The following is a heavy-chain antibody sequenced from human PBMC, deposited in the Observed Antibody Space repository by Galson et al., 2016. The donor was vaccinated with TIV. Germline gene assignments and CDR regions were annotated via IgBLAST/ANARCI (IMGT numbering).Heavy chain of an antibody. V-gene: IGHV1-69*04. CDR3: ARSPHSANGTFSDY. D-gene: IGHD2/OR15-2a*01. Sequence: SVKVSCKASGGTFSSYALSWVRQAPGQGLEWMGRIIPILGMTNYAQRFQGRVTITADRSATTAYMELNSLRSEDTAVYYCARSPHSANGTFSDYWGQGTPVTVSS. CDR1: GGTFSSYA. J-gene: IGHJ4*02. CDR2: IIPILGMT.